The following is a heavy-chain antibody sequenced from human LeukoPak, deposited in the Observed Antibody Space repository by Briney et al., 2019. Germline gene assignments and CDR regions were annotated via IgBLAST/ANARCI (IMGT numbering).Heavy chain of an antibody. J-gene: IGHJ4*02. CDR3: ARSRRPYSTVDY. CDR1: GFTFSDYY. V-gene: IGHV3-11*04. D-gene: IGHD6-13*01. Sequence: GGSLRLSCAASGFTFSDYYMSWIRQAPGKGLEWVSYISSSGSTIYYADSVKGRFTISRYNAKNSLYLQMNSLRAEDTAVYYCARSRRPYSTVDYWGQGTLVTVSS. CDR2: ISSSGSTI.